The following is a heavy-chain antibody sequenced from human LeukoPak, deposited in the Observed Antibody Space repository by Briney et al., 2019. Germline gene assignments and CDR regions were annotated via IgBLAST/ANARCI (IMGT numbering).Heavy chain of an antibody. CDR1: GGSVSSGSYY. V-gene: IGHV4-61*01. J-gene: IGHJ5*02. Sequence: PSETLSLTCTVPGGSVSSGSYYWSWIRQPPGKGLEWIGYIYYSGSTNYNPSLKSRVTISVDTSKNQFSLKLSSVTAADTAVYYCASNLSGSYYNWFDPWGQGTLVTVSS. CDR3: ASNLSGSYYNWFDP. D-gene: IGHD1-26*01. CDR2: IYYSGST.